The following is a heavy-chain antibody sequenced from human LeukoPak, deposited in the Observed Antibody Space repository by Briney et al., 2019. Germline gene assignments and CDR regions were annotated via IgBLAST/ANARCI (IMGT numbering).Heavy chain of an antibody. CDR2: INPSGGST. V-gene: IGHV1-46*01. CDR3: ARVRRYCSGGSCPNWFDP. J-gene: IGHJ5*02. Sequence: ASVKVSCKASGYTFTSYYMHWVRQAPGQGLEWMGLINPSGGSTSYAQKFQGRVTMTRDASTSTVYVELSSLRSEDTAVYYCARVRRYCSGGSCPNWFDPWGQGTLVTVSS. CDR1: GYTFTSYY. D-gene: IGHD2-15*01.